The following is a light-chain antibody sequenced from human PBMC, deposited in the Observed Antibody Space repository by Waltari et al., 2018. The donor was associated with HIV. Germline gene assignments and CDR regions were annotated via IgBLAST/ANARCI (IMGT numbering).Light chain of an antibody. CDR3: SAWDRSLSAVI. CDR1: SNNVGNQG. J-gene: IGLJ2*01. Sequence: QAGLTQPPPVSKGLRQTATLTCTGDSNNVGNQGATWLQQHQGHPPKLLFYKNNNRPSGISERFSASKSGNTASLTITGLQPEDEADYFCSAWDRSLSAVIFGGGTTLIVL. CDR2: KNN. V-gene: IGLV10-54*04.